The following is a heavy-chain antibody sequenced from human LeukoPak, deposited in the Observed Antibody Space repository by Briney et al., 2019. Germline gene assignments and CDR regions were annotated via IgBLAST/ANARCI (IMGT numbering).Heavy chain of an antibody. J-gene: IGHJ6*03. CDR2: ISSSSSFI. V-gene: IGHV3-21*01. D-gene: IGHD6-19*01. Sequence: RPGRSLTLSCAGSGFSFSRDNMNWVRQAPGKRLERVSSISSSSSFIFYADSVKGRFTISRDNAKNSLYLQMNSLRAEDRAVYYCARDAQWLIPEGYFYYMDVWGKGTTVTVSS. CDR1: GFSFSRDN. CDR3: ARDAQWLIPEGYFYYMDV.